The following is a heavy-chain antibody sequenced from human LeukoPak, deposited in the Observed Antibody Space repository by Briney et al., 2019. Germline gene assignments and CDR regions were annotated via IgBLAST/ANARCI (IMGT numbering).Heavy chain of an antibody. D-gene: IGHD5-18*01. Sequence: GGSLRLSCAASGFTFSAYAMDWVRQAPGKGLEWVSAVSSSGGGTYYTDSVKGRFTISRDNSKDTLYLQMNSLRAEDTAVYYCAKAIGGYTYGVDYWGQGTLVTVSS. CDR3: AKAIGGYTYGVDY. CDR1: GFTFSAYA. V-gene: IGHV3-23*01. CDR2: VSSSGGGT. J-gene: IGHJ4*02.